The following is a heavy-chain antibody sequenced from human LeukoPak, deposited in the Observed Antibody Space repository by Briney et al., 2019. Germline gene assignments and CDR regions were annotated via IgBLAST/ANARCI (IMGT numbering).Heavy chain of an antibody. Sequence: PWGSLTHSYVTSGFSFSSYAMSWVRQAPGKGLEWVSGISAAGGNSFYADSVKGRFTISRDNSNNTLHLQMNNMRVEDTAVYYCARTQVVYNFDYWGQGNLV. CDR3: ARTQVVYNFDY. J-gene: IGHJ4*02. D-gene: IGHD2-8*02. V-gene: IGHV3-23*01. CDR1: GFSFSSYA. CDR2: ISAAGGNS.